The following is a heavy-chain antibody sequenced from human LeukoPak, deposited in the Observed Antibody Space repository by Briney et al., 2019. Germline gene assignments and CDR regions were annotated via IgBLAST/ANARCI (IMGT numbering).Heavy chain of an antibody. CDR3: ARVGVEFLDAFDI. V-gene: IGHV4-59*01. J-gene: IGHJ3*02. CDR2: IYYGGST. D-gene: IGHD3-3*01. Sequence: AETLSLTCTVSGVSISSYYWSWLRQPPGKGLEWIGYIYYGGSTNYNPSLKSRVTISVDTSKNQFYLKLSSLTAADTAVYYCARVGVEFLDAFDIWGQGTMVTVSS. CDR1: GVSISSYY.